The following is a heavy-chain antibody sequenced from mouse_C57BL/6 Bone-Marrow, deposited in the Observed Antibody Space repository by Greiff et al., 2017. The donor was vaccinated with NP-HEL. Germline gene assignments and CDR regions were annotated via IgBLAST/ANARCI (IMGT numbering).Heavy chain of an antibody. J-gene: IGHJ2*01. Sequence: VQVVESGAELARPGASVKLSCKASGYTFTSYGISWVKQRTGQGLEWIGEIYPRSGNTYYNEKFKGKATLTADKSSSTAYMELRSLTSEDSAVYFCARWALRYRYYFDYWGQGTTLTVSS. D-gene: IGHD1-1*01. V-gene: IGHV1-81*01. CDR3: ARWALRYRYYFDY. CDR1: GYTFTSYG. CDR2: IYPRSGNT.